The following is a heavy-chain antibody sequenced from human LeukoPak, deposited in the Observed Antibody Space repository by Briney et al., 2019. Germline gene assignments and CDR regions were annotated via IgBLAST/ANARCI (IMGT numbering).Heavy chain of an antibody. CDR2: IKRKTNGGTT. CDR1: GFTFSNAW. D-gene: IGHD2-15*01. CDR3: TTDRYCRGDSCSLDY. J-gene: IGHJ4*02. Sequence: PGGSLRLSCAASGFTFSNAWMSWVRQAPGKGLEWVGRIKRKTNGGTTDYAAPVKGRFTISRDDSKNTLYLQMNSLKSEGTAVYYCTTDRYCRGDSCSLDYWGQGTLVTVSS. V-gene: IGHV3-15*01.